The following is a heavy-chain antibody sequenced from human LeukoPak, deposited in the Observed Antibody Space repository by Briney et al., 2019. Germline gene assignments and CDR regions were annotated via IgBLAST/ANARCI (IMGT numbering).Heavy chain of an antibody. V-gene: IGHV3-74*01. CDR3: VRSIYYFDF. CDR1: EFTFSSHW. Sequence: GSLRLSCAASEFTFSSHWMHWVRQVPGKGLVWVSRINSDGSSTTYADSVKGRFTISRDNAKNTLYLQMNSLRVEDTAVYYCVRSIYYFDFWGQGTLVTVSS. D-gene: IGHD3-10*01. CDR2: INSDGSST. J-gene: IGHJ4*02.